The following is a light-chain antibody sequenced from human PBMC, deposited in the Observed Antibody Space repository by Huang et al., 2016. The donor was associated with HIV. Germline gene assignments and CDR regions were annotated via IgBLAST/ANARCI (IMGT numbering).Light chain of an antibody. J-gene: IGKJ3*01. Sequence: EIVLTQSPGTLSLYPGESATLSCWASQSVTIKDVVWYRQKPCQSPRLLIYGGSSRATGIPDRFSGSGSGTDFTLTISRLEPEDFAVYYCQQYDESPFNFGPGTKVDIK. CDR2: GGS. V-gene: IGKV3-20*01. CDR3: QQYDESPFN. CDR1: QSVTIKD.